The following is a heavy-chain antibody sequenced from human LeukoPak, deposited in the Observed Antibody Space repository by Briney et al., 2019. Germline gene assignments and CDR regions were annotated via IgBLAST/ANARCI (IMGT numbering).Heavy chain of an antibody. CDR1: GYSISSGYY. D-gene: IGHD6-19*01. V-gene: IGHV4-38-2*02. CDR2: IHHSGST. CDR3: ARPRGKAGWFDP. J-gene: IGHJ5*02. Sequence: SETLSLTCIVSGYSISSGYYWGWIRQPPGKGLEWIGNIHHSGSTYYNPSLKSRVTISVDTSKNQFSLKLSSVTAADTAVYYCARPRGKAGWFDPWGQGTLVTVSS.